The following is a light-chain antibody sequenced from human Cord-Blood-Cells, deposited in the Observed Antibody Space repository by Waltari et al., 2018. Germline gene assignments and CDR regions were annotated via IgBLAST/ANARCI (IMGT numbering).Light chain of an antibody. CDR2: DNN. CDR1: SSNIGNNY. Sequence: QSVLTQPPSVSAAPGPKVTLSCSGSSSNIGNNYVSWYQQLPGTAPKLIIYDNNKRPSGIPDRFSGSKSGTSATLGITGLQTGDEADYYCGTWDSSLSAYVFGTGTKVTVL. CDR3: GTWDSSLSAYV. J-gene: IGLJ1*01. V-gene: IGLV1-51*01.